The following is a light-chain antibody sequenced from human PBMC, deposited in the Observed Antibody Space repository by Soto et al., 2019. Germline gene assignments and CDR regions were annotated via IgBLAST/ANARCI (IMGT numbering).Light chain of an antibody. J-gene: IGKJ1*01. CDR1: QSVSSN. CDR3: QQYGSSPTT. Sequence: EIVMTQSPATLSVSPGERATLSCRASQSVSSNLAWYQQKPGQAPRLLIYGASIRATGIPDRFSGSGSGTDFTLTIGRLEPEDFAVYHCQQYGSSPTTFGQGTKVDIK. V-gene: IGKV3-20*01. CDR2: GAS.